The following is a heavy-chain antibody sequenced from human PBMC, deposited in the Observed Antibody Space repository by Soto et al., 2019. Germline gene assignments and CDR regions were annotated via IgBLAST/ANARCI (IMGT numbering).Heavy chain of an antibody. Sequence: VQLVESGGGVVQPGRSLRLSCAASGFTFSDYAMHCVRQAPGKGLEWVAVDSHDGRNTHYADSVKGRFTISRDSSKNTISLAMTRLRAEDTAVYYCAKGGRQWLVTSDFNYWGQGALVTVSS. V-gene: IGHV3-30*18. CDR3: AKGGRQWLVTSDFNY. D-gene: IGHD6-19*01. CDR2: DSHDGRNT. CDR1: GFTFSDYA. J-gene: IGHJ4*02.